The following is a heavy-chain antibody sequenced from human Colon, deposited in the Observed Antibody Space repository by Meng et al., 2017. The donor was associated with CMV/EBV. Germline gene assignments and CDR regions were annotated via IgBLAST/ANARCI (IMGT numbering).Heavy chain of an antibody. D-gene: IGHD6-19*01. CDR3: PRGALGACTGSSCFS. V-gene: IGHV4-31*02. CDR1: GASISSGGYY. Sequence: GASISSGGYYWSWIRQYPGKGLEWIGYIFNSGATSKNPSLTSRVVMSVDTSKNQFSLKLASVTAADTALYFCPRGALGACTGSSCFSWGQGTLVTVSS. J-gene: IGHJ5*02. CDR2: IFNSGAT.